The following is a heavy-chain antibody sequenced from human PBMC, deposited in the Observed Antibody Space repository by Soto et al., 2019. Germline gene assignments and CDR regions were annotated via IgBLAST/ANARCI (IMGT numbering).Heavy chain of an antibody. CDR2: IYHSGRT. Sequence: QVQLQESGPGLVKPSGTLSLTCAVSGDSITSNNWWSWVRQPPGKGLEWIGEIYHSGRTNYNVSLESRVTISVDKSKNQFSLKLNSVTAADTAVYFCARSTMVARSSLLIGYWGQGILVTVSS. J-gene: IGHJ4*02. D-gene: IGHD3-10*01. CDR3: ARSTMVARSSLLIGY. CDR1: GDSITSNNW. V-gene: IGHV4-4*02.